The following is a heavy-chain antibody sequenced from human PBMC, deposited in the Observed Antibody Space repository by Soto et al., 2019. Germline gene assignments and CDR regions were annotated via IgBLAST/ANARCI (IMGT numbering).Heavy chain of an antibody. CDR3: ARVAGHKNSRFDT. V-gene: IGHV1-2*02. CDR2: INPGSGVT. CDR1: GYSFTKYH. Sequence: AAVKVTCKASGYSFTKYHMHWVRQAPGQGLEWMGWINPGSGVTNQAQKFQGRVTMTRDTSITTTYMELDSLTSDDTAVYYCARVAGHKNSRFDTWGHLALFTVCS. D-gene: IGHD3-10*01. J-gene: IGHJ4*01.